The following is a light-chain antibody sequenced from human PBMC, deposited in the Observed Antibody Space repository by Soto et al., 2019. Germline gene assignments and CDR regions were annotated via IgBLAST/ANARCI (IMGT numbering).Light chain of an antibody. J-gene: IGLJ3*02. Sequence: QSVLTQPASVSGSPGQSITISCTGTSSDIGSHNFVSWHQQHPGKAPKFIIYGVSNRPSGVANRFSGSKSGNTASLTISGLQADDEADYYCSSYTSTYIWVFGGGTKVTVL. CDR2: GVS. CDR3: SSYTSTYIWV. CDR1: SSDIGSHNF. V-gene: IGLV2-14*01.